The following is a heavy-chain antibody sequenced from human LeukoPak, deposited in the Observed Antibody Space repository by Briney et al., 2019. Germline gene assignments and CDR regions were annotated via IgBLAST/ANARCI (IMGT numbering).Heavy chain of an antibody. D-gene: IGHD4-17*01. J-gene: IGHJ4*02. CDR3: AKDQYYGDRAVTHFDY. CDR2: VTASGGGS. V-gene: IGHV3-23*01. CDR1: GFTFSNYA. Sequence: PGGSLRLSCAASGFTFSNYAMTWVRQAPGKGLEWVSSVTASGGGSYYAGSVKGRFTISRDNSRNTLYLQMNSLGVGDTAVYYCAKDQYYGDRAVTHFDYWGQGALVTVPS.